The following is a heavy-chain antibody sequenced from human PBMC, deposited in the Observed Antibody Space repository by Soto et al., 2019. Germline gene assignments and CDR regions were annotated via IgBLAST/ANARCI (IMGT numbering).Heavy chain of an antibody. V-gene: IGHV4-39*01. J-gene: IGHJ4*02. CDR1: GGSISSSSYY. CDR3: ASFGRYCSSTSCYQLDY. CDR2: IYYSGST. Sequence: ASETLSLTCTVSGGSISSSSYYWGWIRQPPGKGLEWIGSIYYSGSTYYNPSLKSRVTISVDTSKNQFSLKLSSVTAADTAVYYCASFGRYCSSTSCYQLDYWGQGTLVTVSS. D-gene: IGHD2-2*01.